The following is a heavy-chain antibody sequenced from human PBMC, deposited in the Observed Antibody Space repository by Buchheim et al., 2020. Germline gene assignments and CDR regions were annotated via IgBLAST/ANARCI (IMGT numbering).Heavy chain of an antibody. CDR3: AREEKIGQWIKNYYYGMDV. CDR1: GGTFSSYA. J-gene: IGHJ6*02. CDR2: IIPTLGIA. D-gene: IGHD5-12*01. Sequence: QVQLVQSGAEVNKPGSSVKVSCKASGGTFSSYAISWVRQAPGQGLEWMGRIIPTLGIANYAQKFQGRVTITPDKSTSTAYIELSSLKSGDTAENYCAREEKIGQWIKNYYYGMDVWGQGNT. V-gene: IGHV1-69*04.